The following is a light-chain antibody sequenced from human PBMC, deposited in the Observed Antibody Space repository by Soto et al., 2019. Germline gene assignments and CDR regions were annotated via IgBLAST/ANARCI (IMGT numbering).Light chain of an antibody. CDR2: EGS. Sequence: QSALTQPASMSGSPGQSITISCTGNSSDVGSYNLVSWYQQHPGKAPKLMIYEGSKRPSGVSNRFSGSKSGNTASLTISGLQAEDEADYYCCSYAGSSTWVFGGGTKLTVL. V-gene: IGLV2-23*01. CDR3: CSYAGSSTWV. J-gene: IGLJ3*02. CDR1: SSDVGSYNL.